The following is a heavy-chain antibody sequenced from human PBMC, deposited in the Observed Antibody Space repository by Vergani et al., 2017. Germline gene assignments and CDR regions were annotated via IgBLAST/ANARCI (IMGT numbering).Heavy chain of an antibody. Sequence: QGQLVQSGAEVKKPGSSMKVSCKASGGAFSSYAINWVRQAPGQGLEWMGRIIPIIGTTNYAQKFQGRVTIAADEFSSTVFMELTSLRSQDTAVYYCARDPRGYGGDPEDYYY. CDR2: IIPIIGTT. D-gene: IGHD2-21*02. CDR3: ARDPRGYGGDPEDYYY. J-gene: IGHJ6*01. V-gene: IGHV1-69*11. CDR1: GGAFSSYA.